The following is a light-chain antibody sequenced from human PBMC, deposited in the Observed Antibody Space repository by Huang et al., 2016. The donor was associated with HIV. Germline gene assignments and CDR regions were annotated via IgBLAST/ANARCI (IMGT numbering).Light chain of an antibody. CDR3: LQDFNYPRT. V-gene: IGKV1-6*02. CDR1: QGITND. Sequence: AIQLTQSPSSLSASVGDRVTITCRASQGITNDLGWYQQKPGKAPKLLISAASTLRSGVPSRFSGSGSGTDFTLTISSLQPEDFATYFCLQDFNYPRTFGQGTRVEIK. J-gene: IGKJ1*01. CDR2: AAS.